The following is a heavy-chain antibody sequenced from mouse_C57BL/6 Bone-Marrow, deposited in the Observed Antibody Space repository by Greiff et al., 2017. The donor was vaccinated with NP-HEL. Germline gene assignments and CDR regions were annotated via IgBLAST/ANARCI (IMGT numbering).Heavy chain of an antibody. D-gene: IGHD1-1*01. CDR3: ARQRAYYYGSSYWYFDV. V-gene: IGHV5-12*01. CDR1: GFTFSDYY. Sequence: EVKLMESGGGLVQPGGSLKLSCAASGFTFSDYYMYWVRQTPEKRLEWVAYISNGGGSTYYPDTVKGRFTISRDNAKNTLYLQMSRLKSEDTAMYYCARQRAYYYGSSYWYFDVWGTGTTVTVSS. CDR2: ISNGGGST. J-gene: IGHJ1*03.